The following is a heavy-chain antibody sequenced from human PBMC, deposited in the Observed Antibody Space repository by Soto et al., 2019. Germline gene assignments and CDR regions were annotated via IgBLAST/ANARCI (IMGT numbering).Heavy chain of an antibody. D-gene: IGHD1-26*01. CDR2: ITRDSNHI. CDR1: GFTFTAYT. J-gene: IGHJ4*02. CDR3: ARPFIVGSTTLGY. Sequence: LRLSCAPSGFTFTAYTINWVRQAPGKGLEWVASITRDSNHIYFADSVKGRFTLSRDNAKNSVYLQMNSLRAEDTAIYFCARPFIVGSTTLGYWGQGTLVTVSS. V-gene: IGHV3-21*01.